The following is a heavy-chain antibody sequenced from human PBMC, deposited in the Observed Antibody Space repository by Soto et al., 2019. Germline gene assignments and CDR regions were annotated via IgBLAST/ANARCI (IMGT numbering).Heavy chain of an antibody. V-gene: IGHV1-18*04. Sequence: QVQLVQSGAEVKKPGSSVKVSCKASGYNFMRYGFTWVRQAPGEGHEWMGWINVDNGETKYPQKIQGSVTMTTDTSTSTVYMELRSLTSDDTAVYYCARWISVGYSDWFDPWGHGTLVTVSS. J-gene: IGHJ5*02. D-gene: IGHD1-1*01. CDR2: INVDNGET. CDR3: ARWISVGYSDWFDP. CDR1: GYNFMRYG.